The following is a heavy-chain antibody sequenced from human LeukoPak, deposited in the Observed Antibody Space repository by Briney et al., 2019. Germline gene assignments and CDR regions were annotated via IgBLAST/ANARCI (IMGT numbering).Heavy chain of an antibody. CDR2: ISGFNAYT. CDR3: ARDHWSHYYGSGGENYFDP. D-gene: IGHD3-10*01. J-gene: IGHJ5*02. V-gene: IGHV1-18*01. Sequence: ASVKVPCKASGYSFTMYGISWVRQAPGQGLEWMGWISGFNAYTNYAQKLQGRVTMTTDTSTSTAYMEVRGLRSDDTAVYYCARDHWSHYYGSGGENYFDPWGQGTLVTVSS. CDR1: GYSFTMYG.